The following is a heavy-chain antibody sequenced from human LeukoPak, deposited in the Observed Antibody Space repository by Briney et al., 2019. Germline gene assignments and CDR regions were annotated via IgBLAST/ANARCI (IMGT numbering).Heavy chain of an antibody. J-gene: IGHJ4*02. D-gene: IGHD3-10*01. CDR1: GYTFTKYY. V-gene: IGHV1-69*13. CDR3: ARGITMVRGVIDYFDY. CDR2: IIPIFGTA. Sequence: SVKVSCKASGYTFTKYYMHWVRQAPGQGLEWMGGIIPIFGTANYAQKFQGRVTITADESTSTAYMELSSLRSEDTAVYYCARGITMVRGVIDYFDYWGQGTLVTVSS.